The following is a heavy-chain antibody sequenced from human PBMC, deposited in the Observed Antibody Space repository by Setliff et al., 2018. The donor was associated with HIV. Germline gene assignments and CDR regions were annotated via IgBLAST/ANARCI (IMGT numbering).Heavy chain of an antibody. V-gene: IGHV4-39*01. CDR2: IYYSGST. CDR3: ARRSGSYHYYFDF. CDR1: GGSISSSTYY. Sequence: PSETLSLTCTVSGGSISSSTYYWGWIRQPPGKGLEWIGSIYYSGSTYYTPSLKSRVTISVDTSKNQFSLKLTSVTAADTAVYYCARRSGSYHYYFDFWGQGTLVTVSS. D-gene: IGHD1-26*01. J-gene: IGHJ4*02.